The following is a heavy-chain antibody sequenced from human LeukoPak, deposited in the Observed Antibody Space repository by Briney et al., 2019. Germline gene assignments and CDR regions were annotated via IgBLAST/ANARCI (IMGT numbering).Heavy chain of an antibody. V-gene: IGHV4-34*01. D-gene: IGHD3-10*01. CDR2: TNHSGST. CDR3: ARASVLLWFGELLADFDY. CDR1: GGSFSGYY. J-gene: IGHJ4*02. Sequence: PSETLSLTCAVYGGSFSGYYWSWIRQPPGKGLEWIGETNHSGSTNYNPSLKSRVTISVDTSKNQFSLKLSSVTAADTAVCYCARASVLLWFGELLADFDYWGQGTLVTVSS.